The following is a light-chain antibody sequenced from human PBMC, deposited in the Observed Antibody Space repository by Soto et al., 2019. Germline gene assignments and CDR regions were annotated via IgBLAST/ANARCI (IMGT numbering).Light chain of an antibody. CDR2: KAS. Sequence: DIQMTQSPSTLSASVGDRVTITCRASQSISSWLAWYQQKPGKAPKLLIYKASGLESGVPSSFSGSGSGTEFTLIISSLHPDDVATVEFKQYDGYSVPVYTFGQGAKLQS. CDR1: QSISSW. J-gene: IGKJ2*01. CDR3: KQYDGYSVPVYT. V-gene: IGKV1-5*03.